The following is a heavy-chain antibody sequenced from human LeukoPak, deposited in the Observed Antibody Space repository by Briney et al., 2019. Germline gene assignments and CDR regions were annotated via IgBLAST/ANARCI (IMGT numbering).Heavy chain of an antibody. CDR1: GGSITSSSYY. V-gene: IGHV4-39*01. CDR2: VYYSGST. D-gene: IGHD4-17*01. CDR3: ARGLGTTVMNSAFDI. Sequence: PSETLSLTCTVSGGSITSSSYYWGWIRQPPGKGLEWIGSVYYSGSTYYNPSLKSRVTMSVDTSKNQFSLKLSSVTAADTAVYYCARGLGTTVMNSAFDIWGQGTMVTVSS. J-gene: IGHJ3*02.